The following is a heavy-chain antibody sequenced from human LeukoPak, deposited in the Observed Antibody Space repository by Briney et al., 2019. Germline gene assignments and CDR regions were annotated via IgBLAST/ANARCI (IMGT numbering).Heavy chain of an antibody. J-gene: IGHJ4*02. CDR1: GFTFSSYA. CDR3: ARDSPPHYYGSGSYYPTYYFDY. Sequence: PGGSLRLSCAASGFTFSSYAMHWVRQAPGKGLEWVAVISYDGSNKYYADSVKGRFTISRDNSKNTLYLQMSSLRAEDTAVYYCARDSPPHYYGSGSYYPTYYFDYWGQGTLVTVSS. D-gene: IGHD3-10*01. CDR2: ISYDGSNK. V-gene: IGHV3-30-3*01.